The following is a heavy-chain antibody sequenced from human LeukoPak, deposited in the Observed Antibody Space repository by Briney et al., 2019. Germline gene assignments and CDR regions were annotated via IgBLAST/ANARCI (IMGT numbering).Heavy chain of an antibody. J-gene: IGHJ6*03. Sequence: SETLSLTCAVYGGSFSGYYWSWIRQPPGKGLEWIGGINHSGSTNYNPSLKSRVTISVDTSKNQFSLKLSSVTAADTAVYYCARILWPLYYYYMDVWGKGTTVTVSS. V-gene: IGHV4-34*01. D-gene: IGHD3-10*01. CDR2: INHSGST. CDR1: GGSFSGYY. CDR3: ARILWPLYYYYMDV.